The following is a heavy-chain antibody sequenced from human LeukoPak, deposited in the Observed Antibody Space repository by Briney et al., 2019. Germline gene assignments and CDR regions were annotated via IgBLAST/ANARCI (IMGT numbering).Heavy chain of an antibody. Sequence: GGSLRLSCAASRFTFSRYDMHWVRQATGKGLEWVSTIGTAGDTYYAGSVKGRFTISRENAKNSLYLQMKSLRAGDTAVYYFSSEASTAVPHGDYGFYWYFDLWGRGTLVTVSS. V-gene: IGHV3-13*04. CDR3: SSEASTAVPHGDYGFYWYFDL. CDR2: IGTAGDT. J-gene: IGHJ2*01. D-gene: IGHD4-17*01. CDR1: RFTFSRYD.